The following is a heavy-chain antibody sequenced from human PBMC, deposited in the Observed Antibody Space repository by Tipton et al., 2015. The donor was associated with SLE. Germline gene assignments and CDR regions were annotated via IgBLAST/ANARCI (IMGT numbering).Heavy chain of an antibody. CDR3: ARGRDIVVVVAATQKLDWFDP. V-gene: IGHV4-34*01. CDR1: GGSFSGYY. CDR2: INPSGSP. D-gene: IGHD2-15*01. Sequence: TLSLTCAVYGGSFSGYYWSWIRQPPGKGLEWIGEINPSGSPNYNPSLKSRVTISVDTSKNQFSLKLSSVTAADTAVDYCARGRDIVVVVAATQKLDWFDPWGQGTLVTVSS. J-gene: IGHJ5*02.